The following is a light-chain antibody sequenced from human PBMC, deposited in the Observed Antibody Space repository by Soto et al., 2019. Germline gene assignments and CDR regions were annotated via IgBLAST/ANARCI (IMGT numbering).Light chain of an antibody. Sequence: IVLTQSPGTLSLSPGDRATLSCRASQSVSSSYLGWYQQKPGQAPRLLRYGASSRATGIPERFSGSGSGTEFTLTISRLEPEDFAVYYCQQYGSSPRTFGQGTKVDIK. V-gene: IGKV3-20*01. CDR3: QQYGSSPRT. CDR2: GAS. J-gene: IGKJ1*01. CDR1: QSVSSSY.